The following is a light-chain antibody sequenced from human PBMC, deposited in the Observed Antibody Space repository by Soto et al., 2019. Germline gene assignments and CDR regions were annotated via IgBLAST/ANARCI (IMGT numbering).Light chain of an antibody. V-gene: IGKV3-20*01. J-gene: IGKJ2*01. CDR3: QQYGSSPHT. CDR1: QSVSSN. Sequence: LTQSPAPLSLSPGERATLSCRASQSVSSNLAWYKQKPGQAPRILIYGESGRATGIPDRFSGSGSGTELTLTISRLEPEDFAVYYCQQYGSSPHTCGLGTKVDIK. CDR2: GES.